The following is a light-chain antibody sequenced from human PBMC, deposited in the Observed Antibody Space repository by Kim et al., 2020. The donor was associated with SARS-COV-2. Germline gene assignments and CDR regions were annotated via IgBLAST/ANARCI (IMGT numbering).Light chain of an antibody. J-gene: IGLJ2*01. CDR1: SSNNGASYD. CDR2: NND. CDR3: QSYDAALSGPL. V-gene: IGLV1-40*01. Sequence: QSVLTQPPSVSGAPGQRVTIFCTGSSSNNGASYDVHWYQQLPGTAPKHLIYNNDNRPSEVPDRLSGSQSGTAASLAITGLQADDEADYFCQSYDAALSGPLFGGGTQLTVL.